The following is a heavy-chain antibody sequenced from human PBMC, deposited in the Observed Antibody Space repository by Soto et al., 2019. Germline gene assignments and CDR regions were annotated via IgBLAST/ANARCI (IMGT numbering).Heavy chain of an antibody. CDR2: IIPIFDTA. D-gene: IGHD2-2*01. CDR1: GGTFSSYA. Sequence: QVQLVQSGAEVKKPGSSVKVSCKASGGTFSSYAISWVRQAPGQGLEWMGGIIPIFDTANYAQKFQGRVTITADESTTTAYMKLNSLRSEDTALYYCARHDCISSSCYYYYYYGMDVWGQGTTVTVSS. CDR3: ARHDCISSSCYYYYYYGMDV. J-gene: IGHJ6*02. V-gene: IGHV1-69*12.